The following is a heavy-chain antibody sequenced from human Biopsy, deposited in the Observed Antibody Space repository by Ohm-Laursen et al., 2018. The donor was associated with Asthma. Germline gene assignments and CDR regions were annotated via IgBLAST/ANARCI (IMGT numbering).Heavy chain of an antibody. CDR3: ASRGGDFWSGYYMDY. CDR2: ISFDGRYE. D-gene: IGHD3-3*01. CDR1: GFSFGSFG. Sequence: SLRLSCTASGFSFGSFGMHWVRQVPGKGPEWVALISFDGRYEYYADSVKGRFTISRDNPMKRLYLQMSSLTAENTAVYYCASRGGDFWSGYYMDYWGQGTLVTVSS. J-gene: IGHJ4*02. V-gene: IGHV3-30*03.